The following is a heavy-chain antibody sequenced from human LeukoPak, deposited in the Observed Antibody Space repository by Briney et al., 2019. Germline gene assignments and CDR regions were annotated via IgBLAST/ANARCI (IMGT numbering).Heavy chain of an antibody. CDR3: ARSVGRELLWFGELLD. CDR2: INHSGST. Sequence: PSETLSLTCAVYGGSFSGYYWSWIRQPPGKGLEWLGEINHSGSTNYNPSLKSRVTISVDTSKNQFSLKLSSVTAADTAVYYCARSVGRELLWFGELLDWGQGTLVTVSS. J-gene: IGHJ4*02. D-gene: IGHD3-10*01. CDR1: GGSFSGYY. V-gene: IGHV4-34*01.